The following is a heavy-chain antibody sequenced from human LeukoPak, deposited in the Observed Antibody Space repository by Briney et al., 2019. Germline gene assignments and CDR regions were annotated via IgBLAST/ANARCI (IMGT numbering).Heavy chain of an antibody. CDR1: GFTFSSHA. V-gene: IGHV3-64*01. J-gene: IGHJ4*02. CDR3: ARCSGGTCYNPLDC. Sequence: PGGSLRLSCAASGFTFSSHAMYWVRQAPGKGLEYVSAISSNEDSTYYANSVKGRFTISRDNSKNTLYLQMGSLRAEDMAVYYCARCSGGTCYNPLDCWGQGSLVTVSS. D-gene: IGHD2-15*01. CDR2: ISSNEDST.